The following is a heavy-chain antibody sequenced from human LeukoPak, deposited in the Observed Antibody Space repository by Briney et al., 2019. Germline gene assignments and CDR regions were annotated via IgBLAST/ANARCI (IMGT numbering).Heavy chain of an antibody. Sequence: GGSLRLSCAASGFTFSSYGMNWVCQAPGKGLEWVAIISSDKGNKYYVDSVKGRFTISRDNSKNTLYLQMNNLRADDTAVYYCAKDSSTGWYGDYFDYWGQGTLVTVSS. CDR1: GFTFSSYG. D-gene: IGHD6-19*01. CDR3: AKDSSTGWYGDYFDY. J-gene: IGHJ4*02. CDR2: ISSDKGNK. V-gene: IGHV3-30*18.